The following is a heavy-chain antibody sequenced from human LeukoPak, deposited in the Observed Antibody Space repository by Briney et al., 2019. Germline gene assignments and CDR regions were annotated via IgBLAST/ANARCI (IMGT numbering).Heavy chain of an antibody. D-gene: IGHD4-17*01. CDR1: GGSISSYY. J-gene: IGHJ6*02. CDR3: ASLLYGDYYYYGMDV. Sequence: SETLSLTCTVSGGSISSYYWSWIRQPPGKGLEWIGYIYYSGSTNYSPSLKSRVTISVDTSKNQFSLKLSSVTAADTAVYYCASLLYGDYYYYGMDVWGQGTTVTVSS. V-gene: IGHV4-59*08. CDR2: IYYSGST.